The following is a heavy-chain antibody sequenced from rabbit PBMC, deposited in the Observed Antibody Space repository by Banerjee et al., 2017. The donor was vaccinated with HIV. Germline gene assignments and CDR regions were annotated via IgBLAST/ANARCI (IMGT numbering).Heavy chain of an antibody. CDR1: GSDISSNA. V-gene: IGHV1S47*01. D-gene: IGHD6-1*01. Sequence: QEQLVESGGGLVQPEGSLTLTCKASGSDISSNAMCWVRQAPGKGLELIACIYSSNGTTWYASWVNGRFTISRSTSLNTVDLKMTSLTAADTATYFCARSYAGYGYAERNFNLWGPGTLVTVS. CDR2: IYSSNGTT. J-gene: IGHJ4*01. CDR3: ARSYAGYGYAERNFNL.